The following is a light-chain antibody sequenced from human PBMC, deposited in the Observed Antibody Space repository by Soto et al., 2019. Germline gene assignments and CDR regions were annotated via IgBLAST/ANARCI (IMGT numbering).Light chain of an antibody. J-gene: IGKJ5*01. CDR2: GAS. CDR3: QQYHRSSIT. Sequence: DIQITQCPSTLSASVGDRVTITCRASQSLNNDLAWYQQKPGKASNLLIYGASTLARGAPSRFSGTGSWPEFTLAINSLQPDDFATYHRQQYHRSSITLGQGTRLEIK. CDR1: QSLNND. V-gene: IGKV1-5*01.